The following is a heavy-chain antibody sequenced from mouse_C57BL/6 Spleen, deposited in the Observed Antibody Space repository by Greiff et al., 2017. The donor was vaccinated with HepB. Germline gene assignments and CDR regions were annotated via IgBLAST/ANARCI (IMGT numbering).Heavy chain of an antibody. Sequence: EVKLVESGGGLVQPKGSLKLSCAASGFSFNTYAMNWVRQAPGKGLEWVARIRSKSNNYATYYADSVKDRFTISRDDSESMLYLQMNNLKTEDTAMYYCVSGYDAYLDLWFAYWGQGTLVTVSA. V-gene: IGHV10-1*01. CDR2: IRSKSNNYAT. J-gene: IGHJ3*01. D-gene: IGHD2-3*01. CDR3: VSGYDAYLDLWFAY. CDR1: GFSFNTYA.